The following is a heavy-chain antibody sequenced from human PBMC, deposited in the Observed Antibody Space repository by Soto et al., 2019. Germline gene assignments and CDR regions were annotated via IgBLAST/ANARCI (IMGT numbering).Heavy chain of an antibody. CDR2: LSGSGTST. V-gene: IGHV3-23*01. Sequence: PGGSLRLCCSASGFSFVNYAMDWVRQAPGKELEWVSGLSGSGTSTYYADSVKGRFTISRDNSRDTLFLQMNSLTADDTAVYYCANATTNGGWFNPFDSWGQGALVTVYS. CDR1: GFSFVNYA. J-gene: IGHJ4*02. D-gene: IGHD6-19*01. CDR3: ANATTNGGWFNPFDS.